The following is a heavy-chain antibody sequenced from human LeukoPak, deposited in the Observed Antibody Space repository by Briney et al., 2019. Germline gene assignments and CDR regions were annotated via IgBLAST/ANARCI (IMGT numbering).Heavy chain of an antibody. D-gene: IGHD3-22*01. Sequence: QTGGSLRLSCASSGFSFSGYAMIWVRQAPGKGLEWVANIKQDGSEKYYVDSVKRRFTISRDNAKNSLYLQMNSLRAEDTAVYYCARVYSSGSSGYYPAYFDYWGQGTLVTVSS. CDR1: GFSFSGYA. CDR2: IKQDGSEK. CDR3: ARVYSSGSSGYYPAYFDY. V-gene: IGHV3-7*01. J-gene: IGHJ4*02.